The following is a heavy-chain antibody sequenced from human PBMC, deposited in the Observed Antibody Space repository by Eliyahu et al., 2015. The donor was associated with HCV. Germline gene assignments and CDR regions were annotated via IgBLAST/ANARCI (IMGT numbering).Heavy chain of an antibody. CDR3: ALSSRGEDSWSLLPREDHSGWFDP. J-gene: IGHJ5*02. V-gene: IGHV2-5*01. CDR2: IYWNDDK. Sequence: QITLTESGPTLVKPTQTLTLTCGLSGFSLTTSGLGVGWIRQPPGKALEWLALIYWNDDKRFNPSLKSRLTITKGASGHKVVLTMTNMDPGDTARYYCALSSRGEDSWSLLPREDHSGWFDPWGQGILVTVSS. D-gene: IGHD3-3*01. CDR1: GFSLTTSGLG.